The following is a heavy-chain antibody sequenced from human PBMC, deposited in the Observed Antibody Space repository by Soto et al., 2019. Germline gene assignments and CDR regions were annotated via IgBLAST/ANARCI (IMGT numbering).Heavy chain of an antibody. CDR2: INPNSGGT. V-gene: IGHV1-2*04. D-gene: IGHD3-22*01. J-gene: IGHJ2*01. Sequence: ASVKVSCKASGYTFTGYYMHWVRQAPGQGLEWMGWINPNSGGTNYAQKFQGWVTMTRDTSISTAYMELSRLRSDDTVVYYCARGGYYDSSGYRYWYFDLWGRGTLVTVSS. CDR1: GYTFTGYY. CDR3: ARGGYYDSSGYRYWYFDL.